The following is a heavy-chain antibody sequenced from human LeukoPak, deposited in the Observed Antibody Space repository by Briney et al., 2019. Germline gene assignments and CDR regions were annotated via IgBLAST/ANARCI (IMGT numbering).Heavy chain of an antibody. CDR1: GYTFSSYY. CDR3: ARYSGSYHTYFDS. Sequence: VASVKVSCKASGYTFSSYYIHWVRQAPGQGLEWMGIINPSGCITTYAQKFEGRVTMTRDTSTSTVDMKLSRLRSEDTAVYYCARYSGSYHTYFDSWGQGTLVTVSS. V-gene: IGHV1-46*01. CDR2: INPSGCIT. J-gene: IGHJ4*02. D-gene: IGHD1-26*01.